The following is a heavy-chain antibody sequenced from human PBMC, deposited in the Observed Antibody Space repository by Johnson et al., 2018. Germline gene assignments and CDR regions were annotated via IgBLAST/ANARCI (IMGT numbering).Heavy chain of an antibody. CDR2: IIPLFATT. V-gene: IGHV1-69*01. J-gene: IGHJ6*04. D-gene: IGHD1-26*01. CDR3: ARGSGSAYYYAMDV. Sequence: QVQLVESGAEVKKXGSSVKVSCKAAGDTFSSYAVSWVRQAPGQGLEWMGGIIPLFATTNYAENFQGRLTITRGESSTTSYMELRSLTSEDTAVYYCARGSGSAYYYAMDVWGKGTTVTVSS. CDR1: GDTFSSYA.